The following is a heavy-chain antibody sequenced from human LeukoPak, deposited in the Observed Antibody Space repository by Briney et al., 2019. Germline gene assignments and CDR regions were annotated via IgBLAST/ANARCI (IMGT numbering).Heavy chain of an antibody. CDR2: VNSDGISM. CDR3: ARDVPSNRYSSTCLDV. Sequence: GGSLRLSCAASGFIFSSYWMHWVRQAPGKGLVWVSRVNSDGISMAYADSVRGRFTISRDNAKNTLYLQMNSLRAEDTAVYYCARDVPSNRYSSTCLDVWGQGTTVTVSS. V-gene: IGHV3-74*01. J-gene: IGHJ6*02. CDR1: GFIFSSYW. D-gene: IGHD6-13*01.